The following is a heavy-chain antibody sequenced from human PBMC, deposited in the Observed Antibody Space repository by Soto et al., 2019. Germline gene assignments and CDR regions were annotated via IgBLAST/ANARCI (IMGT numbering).Heavy chain of an antibody. J-gene: IGHJ4*02. CDR3: ARSKWLVSMVDY. CDR2: IYYSGST. Sequence: QVQLQESGPGLVKPSETLSLTCTVSGGSISSYYWSWIRQPPGKGLEWIGYIYYSGSTNYNPSLKSRVTISVDTSKNQFSLKLSSVTAADTAVYYCARSKWLVSMVDYWGQGTLVTVSS. CDR1: GGSISSYY. D-gene: IGHD6-19*01. V-gene: IGHV4-59*01.